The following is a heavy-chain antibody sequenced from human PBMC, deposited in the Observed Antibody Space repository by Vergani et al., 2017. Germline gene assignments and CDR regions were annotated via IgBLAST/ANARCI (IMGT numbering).Heavy chain of an antibody. CDR3: AGDSRYCSRTCCYVGRDWFDP. CDR1: GYTFTSYY. J-gene: IGHJ5*02. D-gene: IGHD2-2*01. CDR2: INPSGGST. Sequence: QVQLVQSGAAVKKPGASVKVSCKAPGYTFTSYYMHWVRQAPGQGLEWRGIINPSGGSTSSEQKFQGRVTMTRDKATSTVYMELSSLRSEETAVYYCAGDSRYCSRTCCYVGRDWFDPWGQGTLGTVTS. V-gene: IGHV1-46*01.